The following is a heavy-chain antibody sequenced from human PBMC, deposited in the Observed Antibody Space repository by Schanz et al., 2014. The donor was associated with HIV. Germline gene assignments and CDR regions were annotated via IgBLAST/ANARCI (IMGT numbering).Heavy chain of an antibody. D-gene: IGHD3-3*01. CDR1: GDSLSDNY. V-gene: IGHV4-34*02. Sequence: QVRLQQWGAGLLKPSETLTLTCAVYGDSLSDNYWTWIRQSPGKGLEWIGEIGHSGSTNYHPSLKSRFTMSFDTPKNQFSLKLVSVTAADTAVYYCARDTVRFFEWFGANWFDSWGQGTLVIVSS. CDR2: IGHSGST. CDR3: ARDTVRFFEWFGANWFDS. J-gene: IGHJ5*01.